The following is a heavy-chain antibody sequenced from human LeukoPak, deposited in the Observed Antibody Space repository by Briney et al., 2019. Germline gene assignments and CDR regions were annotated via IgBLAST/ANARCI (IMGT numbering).Heavy chain of an antibody. CDR3: ARGGYTYALDY. V-gene: IGHV1-2*02. CDR1: GYTFTDYY. D-gene: IGHD5-18*01. CDR2: INPNSGGT. J-gene: IGHJ4*02. Sequence: GASVKVSCKTSGYTFTDYYMHWVRQAPGQGLEWMGWINPNSGGTTYAQNFQGRVTMTRDTSINTACMELNRLRSDDTAMYYCARGGYTYALDYWGQGTLVTVSS.